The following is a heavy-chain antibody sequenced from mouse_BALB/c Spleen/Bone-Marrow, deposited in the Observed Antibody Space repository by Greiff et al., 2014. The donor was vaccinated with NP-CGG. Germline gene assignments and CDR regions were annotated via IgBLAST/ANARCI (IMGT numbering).Heavy chain of an antibody. CDR2: IHYSGNT. Sequence: VQLQQSGPDLVKPSQPLSLTCTVTGYSITSGYGWHWIRQFPGNKLEWMGYIHYSGNTDYNPSLKSRISITRDTSKNQFFLQLNSVTTEDTATYYCARETPVVADFDYWGQGTTLTVSS. D-gene: IGHD1-1*01. CDR1: GYSITSGYG. J-gene: IGHJ2*01. V-gene: IGHV3-1*02. CDR3: ARETPVVADFDY.